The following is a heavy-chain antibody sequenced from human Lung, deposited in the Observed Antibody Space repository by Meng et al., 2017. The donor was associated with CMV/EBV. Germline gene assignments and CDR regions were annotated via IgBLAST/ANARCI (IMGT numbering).Heavy chain of an antibody. CDR1: GGSITTYS. V-gene: IGHV4-59*01. CDR2: ILYSGST. D-gene: IGHD6-13*01. Sequence: SETXSLXCTVSGGSITTYSWSWIRQPPGKRLEWIGYILYSGSTNYNPSLRRRVTISVDTSKNQFSLKLSYVTAADTAVYHCARTLGSAVGMGWFDPWGQGTMVTVSS. J-gene: IGHJ5*02. CDR3: ARTLGSAVGMGWFDP.